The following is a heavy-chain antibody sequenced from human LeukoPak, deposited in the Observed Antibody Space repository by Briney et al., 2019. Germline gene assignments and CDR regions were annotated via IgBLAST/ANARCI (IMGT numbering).Heavy chain of an antibody. CDR3: ARVPDITARPCDT. V-gene: IGHV4-34*01. CDR1: GGSFSGYY. CDR2: ISHTGLT. Sequence: SETLSLTCAVYGGSFSGYYWTLIRQTPGQGLEWIGEISHTGLTGSNPSLKSRVTIFVDSSKKQFSLRMTSVTAADNGVYYCARVPDITARPCDTWGPGTLVTVSS. J-gene: IGHJ5*02. D-gene: IGHD1-1*01.